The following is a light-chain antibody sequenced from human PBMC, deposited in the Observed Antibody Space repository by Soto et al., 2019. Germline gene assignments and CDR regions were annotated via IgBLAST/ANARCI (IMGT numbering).Light chain of an antibody. Sequence: QSVLTQSPSVSGAPGQRVTISCTGSSSNIGAGYDVHWYQQLPGTAPKLLIYGNSNRPSGVPDRFSGSKSGTSASLAITGLQAEDEADYYCQSYDSSLSYVLGTGTKVTVL. J-gene: IGLJ1*01. CDR2: GNS. V-gene: IGLV1-40*01. CDR3: QSYDSSLSYV. CDR1: SSNIGAGYD.